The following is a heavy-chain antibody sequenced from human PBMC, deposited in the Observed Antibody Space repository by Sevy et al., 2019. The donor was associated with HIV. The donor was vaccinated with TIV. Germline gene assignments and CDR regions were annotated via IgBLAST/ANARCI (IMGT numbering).Heavy chain of an antibody. CDR1: GFTFSSYA. CDR3: ATSAGCCSGGSCSDFDY. V-gene: IGHV3-23*01. D-gene: IGHD2-15*01. J-gene: IGHJ4*02. Sequence: GGSLRLSCAASGFTFSSYAMSWVRQAPGKGLEWVSAISGSGGSTYYADSVKGRFTISRDNSKNTLYLQMNSLRAEDTAVYYCATSAGCCSGGSCSDFDYWGQGTLVTVSS. CDR2: ISGSGGST.